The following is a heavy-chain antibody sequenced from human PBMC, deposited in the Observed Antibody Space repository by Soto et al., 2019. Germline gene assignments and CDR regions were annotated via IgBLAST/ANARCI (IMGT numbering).Heavy chain of an antibody. V-gene: IGHV2-5*02. CDR2: IYRDDDK. J-gene: IGHJ4*02. CDR3: AHRRPGYYFDY. CDR1: GFSLTTNGVG. D-gene: IGHD6-25*01. Sequence: QITLKESGPPLVKPTQTLTLTCTLSGFSLTTNGVGVGWIRQPPGKALEWLPLIYRDDDKRYSPSLESRLTITKDTSKHQVVLTMTNMYPVDIATYYCAHRRPGYYFDYWGPGTLVTVSS.